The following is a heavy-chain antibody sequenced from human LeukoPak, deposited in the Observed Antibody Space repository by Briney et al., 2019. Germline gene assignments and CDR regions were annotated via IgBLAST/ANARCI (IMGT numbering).Heavy chain of an antibody. V-gene: IGHV3-30*03. CDR3: ARWGFLDRFHAFDI. Sequence: GGSLRLSCAASGFTFSSYGMHWVRQAPGKGLEWVGATSYDGSSKSYADSVKGRFTISRDNAKNTLYLQMNSLRAEDTAVYYCARWGFLDRFHAFDIWGQGTMVTVSS. CDR2: TSYDGSSK. CDR1: GFTFSSYG. D-gene: IGHD3/OR15-3a*01. J-gene: IGHJ3*02.